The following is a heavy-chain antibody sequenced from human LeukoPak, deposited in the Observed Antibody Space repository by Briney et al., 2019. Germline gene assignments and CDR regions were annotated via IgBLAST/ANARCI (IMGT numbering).Heavy chain of an antibody. D-gene: IGHD3-10*01. CDR2: ISDGGSST. CDR1: EFTFSTYG. Sequence: GGSLRLSCAASEFTFSTYGMSWVRQAPGKGLEWVSAISDGGSSTYYADSVKGRFTISRDNSKNTLYLQMNSLTAEDTAVYYCAKRVRYGSGNYHFDHWGQGTLVTVSS. J-gene: IGHJ4*02. CDR3: AKRVRYGSGNYHFDH. V-gene: IGHV3-23*01.